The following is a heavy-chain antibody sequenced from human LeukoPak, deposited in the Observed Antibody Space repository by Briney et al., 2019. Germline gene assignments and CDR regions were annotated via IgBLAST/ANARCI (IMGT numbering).Heavy chain of an antibody. CDR1: GFTFNTYA. D-gene: IGHD1-14*01. V-gene: IGHV3-23*01. CDR3: AKAGSVYRPYYFDS. CDR2: ISGSDGSK. J-gene: IGHJ4*02. Sequence: GGSLRLSCTAAGFTFNTYAMSWVRQAPGKGLEGVSFISGSDGSKYYADSVKGRFTISRDNSKNTVYLQMNTLGAEDTAIYFCAKAGSVYRPYYFDSWGQGTLVTVSS.